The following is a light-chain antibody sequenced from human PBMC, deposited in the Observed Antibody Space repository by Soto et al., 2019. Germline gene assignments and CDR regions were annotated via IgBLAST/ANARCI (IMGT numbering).Light chain of an antibody. Sequence: QSVLTQPASVSGSLGQSITISCTGTTSDVGGYNFVSWYQHHPGKAPKIIIFDVSDRPSGVSNRFSGSKSGSTASLTISGLQSEDEADYYCSSYTSFTTLVFGTGTQLTVL. J-gene: IGLJ1*01. CDR2: DVS. CDR1: TSDVGGYNF. V-gene: IGLV2-14*01. CDR3: SSYTSFTTLV.